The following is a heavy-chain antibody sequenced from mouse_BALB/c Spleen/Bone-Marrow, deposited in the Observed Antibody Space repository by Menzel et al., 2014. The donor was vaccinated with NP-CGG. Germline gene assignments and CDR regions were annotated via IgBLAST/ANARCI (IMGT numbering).Heavy chain of an antibody. CDR2: INNLAYSI. CDR1: GFNFSDYG. J-gene: IGHJ2*01. Sequence: EVKLVESGGGVVQPGGSRKLSCAASGFNFSDYGMAWVRLAPGKGPEWVAFINNLAYSIYYEDTVTGRFTIARENAKNTLYLEMRSLRFEDTAMYDCTRDRGYDGGYYFDYWGQGTTLTVSS. V-gene: IGHV5-15*02. D-gene: IGHD2-2*01. CDR3: TRDRGYDGGYYFDY.